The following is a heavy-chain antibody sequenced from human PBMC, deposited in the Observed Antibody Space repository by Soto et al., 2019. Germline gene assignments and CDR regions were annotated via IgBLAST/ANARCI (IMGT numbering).Heavy chain of an antibody. D-gene: IGHD2-15*01. CDR2: ISSNGGST. V-gene: IGHV3-64D*08. J-gene: IGHJ4*02. CDR3: VKDQHCSGGSCYGYYFDY. CDR1: GFTFSSYA. Sequence: GGSLRLSCSASGFTFSSYAMHWVRQAPGKGLEYVSAISSNGGSTYYADSVKGRFTISSDNSKNTLYLQMSSLRAEDTAVYYCVKDQHCSGGSCYGYYFDYWGQGTLVTVSS.